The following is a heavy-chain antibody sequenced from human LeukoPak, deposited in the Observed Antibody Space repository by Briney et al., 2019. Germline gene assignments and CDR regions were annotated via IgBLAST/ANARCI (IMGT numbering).Heavy chain of an antibody. V-gene: IGHV3-23*01. J-gene: IGHJ4*02. CDR3: AKDPHPGGSAGDY. D-gene: IGHD3-10*01. CDR2: ISGSGGST. CDR1: GFTLSSYA. Sequence: PGGSLRLSCAASGFTLSSYAMSWVRQAPGKGLEWVSLISGSGGSTYYADSVKGRFTISRDNSKNTLYLQMNSLRAEDTAVYYCAKDPHPGGSAGDYWGQGTLVTVSS.